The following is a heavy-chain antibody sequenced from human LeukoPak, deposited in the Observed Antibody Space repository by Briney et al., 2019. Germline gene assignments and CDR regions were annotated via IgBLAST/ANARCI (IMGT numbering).Heavy chain of an antibody. V-gene: IGHV1-2*06. Sequence: AASVKVSCKASGYTFTSYYMHWVRQAPGQGLEWMGRINPNSGGTNYAQKFQGRVTMTRDTSISTAYMELSRLRSDDTAVYYCARGLADYGGNPVMSDYWGQGTLVTVSS. CDR2: INPNSGGT. D-gene: IGHD4-23*01. J-gene: IGHJ4*02. CDR1: GYTFTSYY. CDR3: ARGLADYGGNPVMSDY.